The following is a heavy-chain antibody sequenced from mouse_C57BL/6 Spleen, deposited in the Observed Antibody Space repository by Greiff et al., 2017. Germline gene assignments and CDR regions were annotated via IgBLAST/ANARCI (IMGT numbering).Heavy chain of an antibody. J-gene: IGHJ2*01. CDR3: AREGVGNYVPLDY. CDR1: GYTFTSYW. D-gene: IGHD2-1*01. Sequence: QVQLQQPGAELVRPGSSVKLSCKASGYTFTSYWMHWVKQRPIQGLEWIGNIDPSDSETHYNQKFKDKATLTVDKSSSTAYMQLSSLTSEDSAVYYCAREGVGNYVPLDYWGQGTTLTVSS. CDR2: IDPSDSET. V-gene: IGHV1-52*01.